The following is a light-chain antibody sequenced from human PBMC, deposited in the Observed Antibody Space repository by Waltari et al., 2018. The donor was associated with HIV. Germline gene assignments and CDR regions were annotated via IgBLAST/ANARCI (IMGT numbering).Light chain of an antibody. V-gene: IGLV1-47*01. CDR3: ATWDGSLGGFYV. J-gene: IGLJ1*01. CDR1: TSNVGTNF. CDR2: RDN. Sequence: QSVLTQPPSASGTPGQRVTISCSGTTSNVGTNFVSWSQQPPGTAPKLLIYRDNRRPSGVPDRFSGSKSGASASLGISGLRSEDEGDYYCATWDGSLGGFYVFGAGTKVTVL.